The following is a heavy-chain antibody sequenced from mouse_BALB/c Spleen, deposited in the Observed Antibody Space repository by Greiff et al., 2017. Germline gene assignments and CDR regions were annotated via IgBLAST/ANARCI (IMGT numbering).Heavy chain of an antibody. J-gene: IGHJ4*01. CDR3: ARGYDEAMDY. V-gene: IGHV1-80*01. Sequence: QVQLQQSGAELVRPGSSVKISCKASGYAFSSYWMNWVKQRPGQGLEWIGQIYPGDGDTNYNGKFKGKATLTADKSSSTAYMQLSSLTSEDSAVYCCARGYDEAMDYWGQGTSVTVSS. CDR1: GYAFSSYW. CDR2: IYPGDGDT. D-gene: IGHD2-14*01.